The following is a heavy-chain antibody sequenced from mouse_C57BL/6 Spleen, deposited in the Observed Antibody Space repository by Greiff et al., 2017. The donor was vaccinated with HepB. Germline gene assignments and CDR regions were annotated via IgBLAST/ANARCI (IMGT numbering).Heavy chain of an antibody. Sequence: QVQLQQPGAELVKPGASVKLSCKASGYTFTSYWMHWVKQRPGQGLEWIGMIHPNSGSTNYNEKFKSKATLTVDKSSSTAYMQLSSLTSEDSAVYYCARFGTGWYFDVWGTGTTVTVSS. CDR3: ARFGTGWYFDV. V-gene: IGHV1-64*01. CDR1: GYTFTSYW. CDR2: IHPNSGST. D-gene: IGHD3-3*01. J-gene: IGHJ1*03.